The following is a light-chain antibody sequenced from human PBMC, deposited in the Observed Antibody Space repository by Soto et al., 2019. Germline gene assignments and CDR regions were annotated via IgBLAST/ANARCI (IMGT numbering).Light chain of an antibody. CDR1: QSISSY. J-gene: IGKJ4*01. CDR2: NAS. Sequence: TQSPSSLSASVGDRVTITCRASQSISSYLNWYQQKPGQGPRLLIYNASNRATGIPARFNGSGSGTDFTLTISSLEPEDFAVYYCHQRTNLIAFGGGTKVDI. CDR3: HQRTNLIA. V-gene: IGKV3-11*01.